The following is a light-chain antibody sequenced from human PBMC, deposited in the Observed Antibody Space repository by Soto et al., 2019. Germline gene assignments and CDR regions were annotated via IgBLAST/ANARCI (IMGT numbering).Light chain of an antibody. CDR3: QQYHSDPIT. J-gene: IGKJ5*01. CDR2: WAS. Sequence: DIVMTRSPDSLAVSLGERATINCESSQSVLYSSNNKNYLAWFQQEPGQPPKLLLYWASTRASGVPYRFSGSGSGTEFTLAIRSLQAEDVAVYNCQQYHSDPITFGQGTRLEIK. V-gene: IGKV4-1*01. CDR1: QSVLYSSNNKNY.